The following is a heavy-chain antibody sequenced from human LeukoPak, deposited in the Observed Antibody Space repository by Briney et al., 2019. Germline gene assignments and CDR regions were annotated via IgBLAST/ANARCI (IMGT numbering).Heavy chain of an antibody. J-gene: IGHJ4*02. CDR3: VRGPPQMMVPIY. CDR2: IYSGGTT. CDR1: GFTVSNNY. Sequence: GGSPRLSCVASGFTVSNNYVTWVRQAPGKGLEWVAVIYSGGTTYYADSVKGRFTISRDNSENTLYLQMNSLRVEDTAVYYCVRGPPQMMVPIYWGQGTLVTVSS. V-gene: IGHV3-53*01. D-gene: IGHD3-22*01.